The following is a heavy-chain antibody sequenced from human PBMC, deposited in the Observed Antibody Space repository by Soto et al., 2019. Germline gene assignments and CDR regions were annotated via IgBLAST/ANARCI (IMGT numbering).Heavy chain of an antibody. CDR1: GGTFNSYD. Sequence: QVQLVQSGAEVKKPGSSMKVSCKASGGTFNSYDINWVRQAPGQGLEWMGGIIPIVETPKYAQKFQGRVTITADESTNTVYMELSSLRSEDTAMYYCARLSRPNYYDTSGFFGGNWFDPWGQGTLVTVSS. CDR3: ARLSRPNYYDTSGFFGGNWFDP. J-gene: IGHJ5*02. D-gene: IGHD3-22*01. V-gene: IGHV1-69*01. CDR2: IIPIVETP.